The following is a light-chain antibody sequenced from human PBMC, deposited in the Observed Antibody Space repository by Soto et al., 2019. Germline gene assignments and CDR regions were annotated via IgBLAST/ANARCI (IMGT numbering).Light chain of an antibody. V-gene: IGKV4-1*01. CDR2: WAS. CDR3: QQYYSTPYT. Sequence: DIVMTQSPDSLAVSLGERATINCKSSQSVLYSFNNKNYLAWYQQKPGQPPKLLIYWASTRESGVTDRFSVSGSGTEFALTISSPQAAEVAVYYCQQYYSTPYTFGQGNKLEIK. CDR1: QSVLYSFNNKNY. J-gene: IGKJ2*01.